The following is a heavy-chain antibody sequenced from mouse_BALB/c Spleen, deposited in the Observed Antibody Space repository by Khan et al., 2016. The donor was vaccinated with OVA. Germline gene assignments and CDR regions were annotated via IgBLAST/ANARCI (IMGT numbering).Heavy chain of an antibody. J-gene: IGHJ4*01. D-gene: IGHD2-2*01. CDR1: GYSITSDYA. CDR2: ISSGGST. V-gene: IGHV3-2*02. CDR3: ARNGSRDSDAMDY. Sequence: EVKLEESGPGLVKPSQSLSITCTVTGYSITSDYAWNWIRQFPGNKLEWMGYISSGGSTNYNPALKSRISITRAKSKNQYFLQLNSGTTEDTATYYCARNGSRDSDAMDYWGQGTSVTVSS.